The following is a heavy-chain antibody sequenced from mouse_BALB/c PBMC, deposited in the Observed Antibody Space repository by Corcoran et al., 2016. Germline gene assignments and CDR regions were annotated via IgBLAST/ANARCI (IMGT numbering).Heavy chain of an antibody. Sequence: QIQLVQSGPELKKPGETVKIACKASGYTFTNYGMNWVEQAPGKGLKWMGWINTYTGEPTYADDFKGRFAFSLETSASTAYLQSNNLKNEDTATYFCARAPLHYYAMDYWGQGTSVTGSS. D-gene: IGHD6-1*01. CDR2: INTYTGEP. CDR1: GYTFTNYG. CDR3: ARAPLHYYAMDY. J-gene: IGHJ4*01. V-gene: IGHV9-3-1*01.